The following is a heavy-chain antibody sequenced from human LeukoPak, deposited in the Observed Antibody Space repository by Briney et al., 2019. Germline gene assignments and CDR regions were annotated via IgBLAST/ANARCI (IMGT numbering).Heavy chain of an antibody. Sequence: GASVRVSCTASGYTFTGYYMHWVRQAPGEGLEWMGWINPNSGGTNYAQKFQGRVTMTRDTSISTAYMELSRLRSDDTAVYYCARDIGRDYGDYYFDYWGQGTLVTVSS. CDR1: GYTFTGYY. J-gene: IGHJ4*02. V-gene: IGHV1-2*02. CDR2: INPNSGGT. CDR3: ARDIGRDYGDYYFDY. D-gene: IGHD4-17*01.